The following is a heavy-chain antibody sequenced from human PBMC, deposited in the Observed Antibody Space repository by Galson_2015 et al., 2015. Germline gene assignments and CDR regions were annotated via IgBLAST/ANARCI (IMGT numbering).Heavy chain of an antibody. CDR1: GFTVGSSS. J-gene: IGHJ4*02. Sequence: SLRLSCAVSGFTVGSSSMSWVRQAPEKGLEWVSLIYSSDNTYYADSVKGRFTISRDNSKNTLFLQMNSLRAGDTAVYYCARHWVTTVKDGWPLDYWGQGTLVTVSS. CDR2: IYSSDNT. D-gene: IGHD4-17*01. V-gene: IGHV3-53*01. CDR3: ARHWVTTVKDGWPLDY.